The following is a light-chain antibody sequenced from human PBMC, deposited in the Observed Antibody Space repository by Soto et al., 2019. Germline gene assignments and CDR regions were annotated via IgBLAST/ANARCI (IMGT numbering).Light chain of an antibody. CDR1: QSVSSSY. CDR3: QQYGSSPST. V-gene: IGKV3-20*01. CDR2: GAS. Sequence: EIVLTQSPGTLSLSPGERATLSCRASQSVSSSYLAWYQLKPGQAPRLLIYGASSRATGIPDRFSGSGSGTHFTLTISRLEPEDFAVYYCQQYGSSPSTFGQGTKVQIK. J-gene: IGKJ1*01.